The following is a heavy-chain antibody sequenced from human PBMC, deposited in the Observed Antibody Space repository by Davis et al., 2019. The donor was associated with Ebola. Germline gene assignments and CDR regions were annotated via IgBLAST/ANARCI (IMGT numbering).Heavy chain of an antibody. Sequence: ASVKVSCKASGYTFTSYGISWVRQAPGQGLEWMGWISAYNGNTNYAQKLQGRVTMTRDTSTSTVYMELSSLRSEDTAVYYCAREGMSSSSVFRYYYYYYGMDVWGQGTTVTVSS. CDR1: GYTFTSYG. J-gene: IGHJ6*02. V-gene: IGHV1-18*01. CDR3: AREGMSSSSVFRYYYYYYGMDV. D-gene: IGHD6-6*01. CDR2: ISAYNGNT.